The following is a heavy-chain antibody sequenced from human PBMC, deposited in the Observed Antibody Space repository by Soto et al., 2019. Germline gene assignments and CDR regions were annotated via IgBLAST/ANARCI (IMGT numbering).Heavy chain of an antibody. J-gene: IGHJ6*02. Sequence: PSQTLSLTCVISGDSVSANSGAWNWIRQPPSRGLEWLGRTHYRSQWYYDYADSVRGRITITPDTSKNRFSLQLNSVTPEDTAVYFCARDAAGYSGYYFYYGLDVWGQGTTVTVSS. CDR1: GDSVSANSGA. CDR3: ARDAAGYSGYYFYYGLDV. V-gene: IGHV6-1*01. CDR2: THYRSQWYY. D-gene: IGHD5-12*01.